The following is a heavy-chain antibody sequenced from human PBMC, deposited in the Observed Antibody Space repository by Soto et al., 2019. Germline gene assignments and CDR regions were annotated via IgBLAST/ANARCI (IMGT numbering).Heavy chain of an antibody. V-gene: IGHV1-24*01. D-gene: IGHD3-22*01. J-gene: IGHJ3*02. CDR1: RYTLTELS. CDR3: ATYCYYDSSGYCAFDI. CDR2: FDPEDGET. Sequence: ASVKVSCKVPRYTLTELSIHWVRQAPGKGLEWMGGFDPEDGETIYAQKFQGRVTMTEDTSTGTAYMELSSLRSEDTAVYYCATYCYYDSSGYCAFDIWGQGTMVTVSS.